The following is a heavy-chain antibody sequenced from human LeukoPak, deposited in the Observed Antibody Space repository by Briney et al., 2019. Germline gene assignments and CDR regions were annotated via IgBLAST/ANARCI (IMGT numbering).Heavy chain of an antibody. CDR3: AADLKIWSGYIH. CDR2: IVVGSGNT. CDR1: GFTFANCA. Sequence: GASVKVSCKASGFTFANCAVQWLRQARGQRLEWIGWIVVGSGNTNYAQKFQERVTITRDMFTSTAYMELSSLRSEDTAVYYCAADLKIWSGYIHWGQGTLVTVSS. V-gene: IGHV1-58*01. D-gene: IGHD3-3*01. J-gene: IGHJ4*02.